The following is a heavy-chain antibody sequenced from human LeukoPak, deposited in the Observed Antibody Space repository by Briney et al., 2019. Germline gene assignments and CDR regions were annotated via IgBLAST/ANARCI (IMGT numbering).Heavy chain of an antibody. CDR2: IYSGGST. CDR3: ARDRGIIAAPHGMDV. V-gene: IGHV3-66*01. CDR1: GFTVSSNY. J-gene: IGHJ6*02. D-gene: IGHD6-25*01. Sequence: GGSLRLSCAASGFTVSSNYMSWVRQAPGKGLEWVSVIYSGGSTYYADSAKGRFTISRDNSKNTLYLQMNSLRAEDTAVYYCARDRGIIAAPHGMDVWGQGTTVTVSS.